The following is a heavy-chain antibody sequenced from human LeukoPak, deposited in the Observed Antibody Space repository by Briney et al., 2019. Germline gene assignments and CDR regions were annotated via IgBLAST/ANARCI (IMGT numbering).Heavy chain of an antibody. CDR1: GGTFSSYA. CDR2: IIPIFGTA. CDR3: ARGGVSIAARPDDY. Sequence: SVKVSCKASGGTFSSYAISWVRQAPGQGLEWMGRIIPIFGTANYAQKFQGRVAITTDESTSTAYMELSSPRSEDTAVYYCARGGVSIAARPDDYWGQGTLVTVSS. J-gene: IGHJ4*02. V-gene: IGHV1-69*05. D-gene: IGHD6-6*01.